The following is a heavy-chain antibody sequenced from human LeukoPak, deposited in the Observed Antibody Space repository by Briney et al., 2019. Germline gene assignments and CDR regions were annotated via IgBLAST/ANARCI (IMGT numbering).Heavy chain of an antibody. CDR3: AKSSFTESYCGGDCYSFI. D-gene: IGHD2-21*02. CDR1: GFTFSDYN. CDR2: ISGSGGST. V-gene: IGHV3-23*01. J-gene: IGHJ4*02. Sequence: GGSLRLSCAASGFTFSDYNMRWIRQAPGKGLEWVSAISGSGGSTYYADSVKGRFTISRDNSKNTLYLQMNSLRAEDTAVYYCAKSSFTESYCGGDCYSFIWGQGTLVTVSS.